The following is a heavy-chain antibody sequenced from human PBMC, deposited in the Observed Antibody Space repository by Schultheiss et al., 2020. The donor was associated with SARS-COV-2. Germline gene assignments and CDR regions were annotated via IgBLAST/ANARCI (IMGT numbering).Heavy chain of an antibody. Sequence: SETLSLTCTVSGGSISSYYWSWIRQPAGKGLEWIGRIYTSGSTNYNPSLKSRVTMSVDTSKNQFSLKLSSVTAADTAVYYCARRVVWLWFRDEGMDVWGQGTTVTVSS. CDR1: GGSISSYY. V-gene: IGHV4-4*07. CDR2: IYTSGST. J-gene: IGHJ6*02. CDR3: ARRVVWLWFRDEGMDV. D-gene: IGHD3-10*01.